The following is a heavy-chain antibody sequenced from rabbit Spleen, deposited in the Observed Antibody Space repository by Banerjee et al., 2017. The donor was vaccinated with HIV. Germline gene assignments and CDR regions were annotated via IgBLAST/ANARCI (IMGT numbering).Heavy chain of an antibody. D-gene: IGHD1-1*01. J-gene: IGHJ4*01. Sequence: QEQLVESGGGLVKPEGSLKLSCTASGFSFSNKAVMCWVRQAPGKGLEWIACINAVTGKAVYASWAKGRFTFSKTSSTTVTLQMTSLTAADTATYFCARDGSGGISTYFNLWGPGTLVTVS. CDR3: ARDGSGGISTYFNL. CDR2: INAVTGKA. V-gene: IGHV1S45*01. CDR1: GFSFSNKAV.